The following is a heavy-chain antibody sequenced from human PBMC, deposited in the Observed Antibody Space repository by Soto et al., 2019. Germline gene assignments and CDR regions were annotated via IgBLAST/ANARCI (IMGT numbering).Heavy chain of an antibody. D-gene: IGHD5-12*01. CDR3: ARGLAATMGGDI. CDR1: GYTFTIYD. CDR2: MNPNSGNT. V-gene: IGHV1-8*01. Sequence: ASVKVSCKASGYTFTIYDINWVRQATGQGLEWMGWMNPNSGNTGYAQKFQGRVTMTRNTSISTAYMELSSLRSEDTAVYYCARGLAATMGGDIWGQGTMVTVSS. J-gene: IGHJ3*02.